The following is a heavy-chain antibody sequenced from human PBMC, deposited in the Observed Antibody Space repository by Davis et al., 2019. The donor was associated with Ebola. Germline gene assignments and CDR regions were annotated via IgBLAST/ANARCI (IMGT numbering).Heavy chain of an antibody. CDR2: TYYSGRT. J-gene: IGHJ3*02. V-gene: IGHV4-59*08. CDR3: ARPHLYSSSWYDSRMDAFDI. D-gene: IGHD6-13*01. Sequence: SETLSLTCTVSGGPISSSYWSWIRQPPGKGLDWIGYTYYSGRTNYNPPLKSRVTISVDTSQNQLSMKLRSVTAADSAVYYCARPHLYSSSWYDSRMDAFDIWGQGTMVTVSS. CDR1: GGPISSSY.